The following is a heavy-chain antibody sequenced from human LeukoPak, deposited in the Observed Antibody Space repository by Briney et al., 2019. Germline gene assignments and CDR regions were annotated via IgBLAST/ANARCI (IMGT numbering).Heavy chain of an antibody. CDR1: GGPIRTYQ. CDR3: ARDPAAYYDFWSGYRTQWAFDI. D-gene: IGHD3-3*01. V-gene: IGHV4-39*07. Sequence: SETLSLTCTVSGGPIRTYQWSWIRQPPGKGLEWIGSIYYSGSTYYNPSLKSRVTISVDTSKNQFSLKLSSVTAADTAVYYCARDPAAYYDFWSGYRTQWAFDIWGQGTMVTVSS. CDR2: IYYSGST. J-gene: IGHJ3*02.